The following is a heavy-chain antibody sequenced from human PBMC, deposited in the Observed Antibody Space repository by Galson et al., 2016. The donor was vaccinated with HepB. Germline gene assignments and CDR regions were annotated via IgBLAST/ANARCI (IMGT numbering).Heavy chain of an antibody. D-gene: IGHD3-10*01. J-gene: IGHJ4*02. Sequence: SLRPSCAASGFTFSSYAMNWVRQAPGKGLEWVSTISGSETTSYADSMKGRFTISRDNSKTTLFLQMNSLRVEAMAVYYCAKGSDYYGWGSYPYYFDYWGQGTLVTVSS. CDR2: ISGSETT. V-gene: IGHV3-23*01. CDR3: AKGSDYYGWGSYPYYFDY. CDR1: GFTFSSYA.